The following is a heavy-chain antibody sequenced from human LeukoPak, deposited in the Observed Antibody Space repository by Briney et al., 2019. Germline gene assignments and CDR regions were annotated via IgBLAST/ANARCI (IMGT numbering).Heavy chain of an antibody. Sequence: SVKVSCKASGGTFSSYAISWVRQAPGQGLEWMGGIIPIFGTANYAQKFQGRVTITADESTSTAYMELSSLRSEDTAVYYCARDKESGSHYGRWFDPWGQGTLVTVSS. CDR3: ARDKESGSHYGRWFDP. J-gene: IGHJ5*02. CDR1: GGTFSSYA. V-gene: IGHV1-69*13. D-gene: IGHD3-10*01. CDR2: IIPIFGTA.